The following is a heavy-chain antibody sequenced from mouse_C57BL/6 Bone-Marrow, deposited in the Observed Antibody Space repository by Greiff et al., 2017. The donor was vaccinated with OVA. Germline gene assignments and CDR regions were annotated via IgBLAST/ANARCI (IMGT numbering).Heavy chain of an antibody. J-gene: IGHJ4*01. CDR3: ARRIYGNYPFYYAMDY. V-gene: IGHV5-6*02. Sequence: DVKLVESGGDLVKPGGSLKLSCAASGFTFSSYGMSWVRQTPDKRLEWVATISSGGSYTYYPDSVKGRFTISRDNAKNTLYLQMSSLKSEDTAMYYCARRIYGNYPFYYAMDYWGQGTSVTVSS. CDR1: GFTFSSYG. CDR2: ISSGGSYT. D-gene: IGHD2-1*01.